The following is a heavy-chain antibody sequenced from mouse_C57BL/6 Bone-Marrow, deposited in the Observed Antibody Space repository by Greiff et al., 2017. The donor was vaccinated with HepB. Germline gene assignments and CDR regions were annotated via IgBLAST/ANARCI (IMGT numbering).Heavy chain of an antibody. V-gene: IGHV1-82*01. Sequence: VKLMESGPELVKPGASVKISCKASGYAFSSSWMNWVKQRPGKGLEWIGRIYPGDGDTNYNGKFKGKATLTADKSSSTAYMQLSSLTSEDSAVYFCARFYYDYALGAMDYWGQGTSVTVSS. D-gene: IGHD2-4*01. J-gene: IGHJ4*01. CDR3: ARFYYDYALGAMDY. CDR2: IYPGDGDT. CDR1: GYAFSSSW.